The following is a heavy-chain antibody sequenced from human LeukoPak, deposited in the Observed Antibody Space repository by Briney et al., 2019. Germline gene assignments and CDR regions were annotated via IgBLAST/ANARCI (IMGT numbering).Heavy chain of an antibody. J-gene: IGHJ4*02. CDR1: GDSVTSGI. Sequence: SQTLSLTCAISGDSVTSGIWNWIRQSTSRGLEWLGRTYHWSKWFNDYAVSVKSRMTINADTSRNQFSLQLNSVTPEDTAVYYCARDLHGSRGEFDYWGQGTLVTVSS. CDR2: TYHWSKWFN. V-gene: IGHV6-1*01. CDR3: ARDLHGSRGEFDY. D-gene: IGHD3-16*01.